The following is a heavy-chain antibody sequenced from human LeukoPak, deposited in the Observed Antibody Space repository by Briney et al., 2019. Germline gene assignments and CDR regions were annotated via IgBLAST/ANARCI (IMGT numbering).Heavy chain of an antibody. V-gene: IGHV3-21*01. CDR3: ARVDSSGWYVDY. CDR1: GFTFSNAW. J-gene: IGHJ4*02. CDR2: ISSSSSYI. Sequence: GGSLRLSCGASGFTFSNAWMSWVRQAPGKGLEWVSSISSSSSYIYYADSVKGRFTISRDNAKNSLYLQMNSLRAEDTAVYYCARVDSSGWYVDYWGQGTLVTVSS. D-gene: IGHD6-19*01.